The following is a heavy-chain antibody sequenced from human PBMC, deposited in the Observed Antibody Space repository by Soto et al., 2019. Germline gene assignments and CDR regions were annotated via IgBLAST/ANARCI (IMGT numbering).Heavy chain of an antibody. V-gene: IGHV1-8*01. Sequence: QVQLVQSGAEVKKPGASVKVSCKASGYTFTSYDINWVRQATGQGLEWMGWMNPNSGNTGYAQKFQGRVTMTRNTSISTGYKELSSLTSDDTAVYYCVRNNQQARWFDPWGQGTLVTVSS. CDR2: MNPNSGNT. J-gene: IGHJ5*02. CDR3: VRNNQQARWFDP. CDR1: GYTFTSYD. D-gene: IGHD1-20*01.